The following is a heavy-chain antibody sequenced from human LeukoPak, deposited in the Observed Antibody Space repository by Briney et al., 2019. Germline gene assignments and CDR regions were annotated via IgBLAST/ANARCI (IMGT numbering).Heavy chain of an antibody. Sequence: SETLSLTCTVSGGSISSSSYYWGWIRQPPGKGLEWIGSIYYSGSTYYNPSLKSRVTISVDTSKNQFSLKLSSVTAADTAAYYCARVSYSSSSNWFDPWGQGTLVTVSS. CDR1: GGSISSSSYY. CDR3: ARVSYSSSSNWFDP. J-gene: IGHJ5*02. V-gene: IGHV4-39*01. CDR2: IYYSGST. D-gene: IGHD6-13*01.